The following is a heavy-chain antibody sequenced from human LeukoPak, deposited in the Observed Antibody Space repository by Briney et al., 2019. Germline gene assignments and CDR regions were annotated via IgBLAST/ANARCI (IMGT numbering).Heavy chain of an antibody. CDR3: ARAIKWLADAFDI. J-gene: IGHJ3*02. Sequence: GGSLRLSCAASGFTFSSYWMHWVRQAPGKGLVWVSRINSDGSSTNYAYSVKGRFTISRDNAKNTLDLQMNSLRAEDTAVYYCARAIKWLADAFDIWGQGTMVTVSS. CDR2: INSDGSST. D-gene: IGHD6-19*01. V-gene: IGHV3-74*01. CDR1: GFTFSSYW.